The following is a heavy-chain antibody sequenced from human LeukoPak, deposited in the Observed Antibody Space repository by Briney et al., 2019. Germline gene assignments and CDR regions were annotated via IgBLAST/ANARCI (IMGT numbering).Heavy chain of an antibody. D-gene: IGHD2-2*01. Sequence: GSLRLSCATSGLTFSAYAMKWVRQAPNKALEWVSGIGESGGNTYYADSVKGRFTISRDNSKNTLYLQMNSLRAEDTAVYYCVPTSCYACDYWGQGTLVTVSS. V-gene: IGHV3-23*01. CDR1: GLTFSAYA. J-gene: IGHJ4*02. CDR2: IGESGGNT. CDR3: VPTSCYACDY.